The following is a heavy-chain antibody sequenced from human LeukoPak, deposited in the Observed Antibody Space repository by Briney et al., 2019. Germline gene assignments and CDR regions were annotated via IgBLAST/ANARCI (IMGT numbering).Heavy chain of an antibody. CDR3: ATSLSPEKMGATGAYYFDY. D-gene: IGHD1-26*01. Sequence: ASVKVSCKVSGYTLTELSMHWVRQAPGKGLEWMGSFDPEDGETIYAQKFQGRVTMTEDTSTDTAYMELSSLRSEDTAVYYCATSLSPEKMGATGAYYFDYWGQGTLVTVSS. CDR2: FDPEDGET. J-gene: IGHJ4*02. V-gene: IGHV1-24*01. CDR1: GYTLTELS.